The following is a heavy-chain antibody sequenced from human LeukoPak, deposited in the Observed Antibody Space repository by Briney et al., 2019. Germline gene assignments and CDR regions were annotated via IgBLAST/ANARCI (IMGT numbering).Heavy chain of an antibody. V-gene: IGHV3-23*01. Sequence: GGSLRLSCAAFGFTFSSYSMSWVRQAPGKGLEWVSGISGSGGSTDYADSVKGRFTISRDNSKNTQYLQMNSLRVEDTAVYYCARDWRYSGGWYLDYWGQGTPVTVSS. J-gene: IGHJ4*02. CDR1: GFTFSSYS. D-gene: IGHD6-19*01. CDR2: ISGSGGST. CDR3: ARDWRYSGGWYLDY.